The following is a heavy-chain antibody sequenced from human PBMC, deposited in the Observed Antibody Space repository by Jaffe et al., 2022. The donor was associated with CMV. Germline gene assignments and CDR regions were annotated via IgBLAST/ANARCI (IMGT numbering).Heavy chain of an antibody. Sequence: QVQLQQWGAGLLKPSETLSLTCAVYGGSFSGYYWSWIRQPPGKGLEWIGEINHSGSTNYNPSLKSRVTISVDTSKNQFSLKLSSVTAADTAVYYCARGFFEQWLVRVNWFDPWGQGTLVTVSS. CDR1: GGSFSGYY. J-gene: IGHJ5*02. V-gene: IGHV4-34*01. CDR3: ARGFFEQWLVRVNWFDP. D-gene: IGHD6-19*01. CDR2: INHSGST.